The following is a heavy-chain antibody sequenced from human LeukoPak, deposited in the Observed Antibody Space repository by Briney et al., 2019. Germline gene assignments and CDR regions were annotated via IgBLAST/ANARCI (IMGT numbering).Heavy chain of an antibody. V-gene: IGHV3-74*01. Sequence: PGGSLRLSCAASGFTFSSYWMHWVRQAPGKGLVWVSRINSDGSSTNYADSVKGRFTISRDNAKNTLYLQMNSLRAEDTAVYYCARGGLSRWLVTSRHFDLWGRGTLVTVSS. CDR1: GFTFSSYW. CDR2: INSDGSST. D-gene: IGHD6-19*01. J-gene: IGHJ2*01. CDR3: ARGGLSRWLVTSRHFDL.